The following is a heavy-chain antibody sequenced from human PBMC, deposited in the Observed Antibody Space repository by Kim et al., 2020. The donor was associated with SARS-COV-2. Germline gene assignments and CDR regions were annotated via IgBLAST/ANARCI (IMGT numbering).Heavy chain of an antibody. Sequence: SETLSLTCTVSGGSIMSDAYYWSWIRQTPGKGLEWIGYILYSGLTHYNPSLKSRVSFAVETSKNQFSLKLNDVTATDTAVYYCVRDAGPLVKGVDVWCPG. CDR1: GGSIMSDAYY. J-gene: IGHJ6*02. V-gene: IGHV4-30-4*01. CDR2: ILYSGLT. CDR3: VRDAGPLVKGVDV.